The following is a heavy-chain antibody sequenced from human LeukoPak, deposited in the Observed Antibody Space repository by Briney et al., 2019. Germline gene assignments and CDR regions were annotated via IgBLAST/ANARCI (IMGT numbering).Heavy chain of an antibody. CDR1: GYTFTSYD. V-gene: IGHV1-8*03. J-gene: IGHJ3*02. CDR2: MNPNSGNT. CDR3: ARGEYCSSTSCPPKDAFDI. D-gene: IGHD2-2*01. Sequence: ASVKVSCKASGYTFTSYDINWVRQATGQGLEWMGWMNPNSGNTGYAQKFQGRVTITRNTSISTAYMELSSLRSEDTAVYYCARGEYCSSTSCPPKDAFDIWGQGTMVTVSS.